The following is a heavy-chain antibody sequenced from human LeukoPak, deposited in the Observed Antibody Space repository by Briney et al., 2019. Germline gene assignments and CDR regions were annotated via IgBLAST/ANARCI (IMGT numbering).Heavy chain of an antibody. CDR1: GFTFDDYA. CDR2: ISWDGGST. Sequence: GGSLRLSCAASGFTFDDYAMHWVRQAPGKGLEWVSLISWDGGSTYYADSVKGRFTISRDNSKNSLYLQMNSLRAEDTALYYCASPGAGYSSGWSPLDYWGQGTLVTVSS. V-gene: IGHV3-43D*03. CDR3: ASPGAGYSSGWSPLDY. J-gene: IGHJ4*02. D-gene: IGHD6-19*01.